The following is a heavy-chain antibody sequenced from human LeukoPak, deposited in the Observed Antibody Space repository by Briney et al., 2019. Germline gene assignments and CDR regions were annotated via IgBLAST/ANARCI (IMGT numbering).Heavy chain of an antibody. J-gene: IGHJ4*02. CDR1: GYTFTSYG. V-gene: IGHV1-18*01. CDR2: ISAYNGNT. D-gene: IGHD2-2*02. Sequence: ASVKVSCKASGYTFTSYGISWVRQAPGQGLEWMGWISAYNGNTNYAQKLQGRVTMTTDTSTSTAYMELRSLRSDDTAVYYCAKVSWGVVPAAIRVYYFDYWGQGTLVTVSS. CDR3: AKVSWGVVPAAIRVYYFDY.